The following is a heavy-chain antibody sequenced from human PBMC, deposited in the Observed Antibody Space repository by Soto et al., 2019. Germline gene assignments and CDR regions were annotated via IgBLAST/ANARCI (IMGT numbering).Heavy chain of an antibody. CDR3: SRGTSIPASGDY. CDR1: GYTFTNYG. V-gene: IGHV1-18*01. Sequence: QVQLVQSGAEVKKPGASVKVSCKASGYTFTNYGINWLRQAPGQGLEWLGWVSAYNGERRYAQRVQARVIMTTDTSTTTAYMELRRLRSDDTAVYYCSRGTSIPASGDYWGQGTLVTVSS. J-gene: IGHJ4*01. CDR2: VSAYNGER. D-gene: IGHD6-6*01.